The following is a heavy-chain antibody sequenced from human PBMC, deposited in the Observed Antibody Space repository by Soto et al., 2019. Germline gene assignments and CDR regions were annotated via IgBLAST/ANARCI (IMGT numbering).Heavy chain of an antibody. D-gene: IGHD6-6*01. Sequence: SATLSLTCTVSGGSISSYYWSWIRQPAGKRLEWIGSIYTGGSTHYHPSLQSRVTMAVDTSKNQFSLKLSSVTAADTAVYYCARGEAQQLGEYYYYYGMDVWGQGTTVTVSS. CDR3: ARGEAQQLGEYYYYYGMDV. CDR2: IYTGGST. CDR1: GGSISSYY. V-gene: IGHV4-4*07. J-gene: IGHJ6*02.